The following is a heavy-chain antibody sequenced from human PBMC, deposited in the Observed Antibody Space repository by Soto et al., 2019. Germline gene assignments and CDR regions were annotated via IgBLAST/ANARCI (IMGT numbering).Heavy chain of an antibody. V-gene: IGHV4-31*03. CDR3: ALAIGASCSGGSCYYPDNWFDP. CDR1: GGSISSGGYY. J-gene: IGHJ5*02. CDR2: IYYSGST. Sequence: QVQLQESGPGLVKPSQTLSLTCTVSGGSISSGGYYWSWIRQHPGKGLEWIGYIYYSGSTYYNPSLKSRVTISVDTSKNQFSLKLSSVTAADTAVYYCALAIGASCSGGSCYYPDNWFDPWGQGTLVTVSS. D-gene: IGHD2-15*01.